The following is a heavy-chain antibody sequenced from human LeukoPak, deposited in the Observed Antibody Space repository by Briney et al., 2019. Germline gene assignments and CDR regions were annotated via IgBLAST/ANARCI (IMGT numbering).Heavy chain of an antibody. D-gene: IGHD3-3*01. CDR2: ISSSSSYI. CDR1: GFTFSDHY. J-gene: IGHJ6*02. CDR3: ARDLPRITIFGVVIRSGMDV. Sequence: GGSLRLSCAASGFTFSDHYMDWVRQAPGKGLEWVSSISSSSSYIYYADSVKGRFTISRDNAKNSLYLQMNSLRAEDTAVYYCARDLPRITIFGVVIRSGMDVWGQGTTVTVSS. V-gene: IGHV3-21*01.